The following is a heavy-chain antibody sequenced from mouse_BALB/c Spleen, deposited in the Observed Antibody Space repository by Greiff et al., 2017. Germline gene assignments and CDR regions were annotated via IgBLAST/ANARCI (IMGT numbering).Heavy chain of an antibody. J-gene: IGHJ4*01. D-gene: IGHD3-1*01. CDR1: GYTFTSYV. Sequence: VQLQQSGPELVKPGASVKMSCKASGYTFTSYVMHWVKQKPGQGLEWIGYINPYNDGTKYNEKFKGKATLTSDKSSSTAYMELSSLTSEDSAVYYCARGGSSGYPFYAMDYWGQGTSVTVSS. CDR2: INPYNDGT. CDR3: ARGGSSGYPFYAMDY. V-gene: IGHV1-14*01.